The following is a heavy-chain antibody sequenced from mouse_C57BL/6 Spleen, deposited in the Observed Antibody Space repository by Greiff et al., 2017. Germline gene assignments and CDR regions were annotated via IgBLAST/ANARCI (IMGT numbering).Heavy chain of an antibody. CDR3: ARDDTTVVAGFDY. V-gene: IGHV3-6*01. Sequence: EVQLKESGPGLVKPSQSLSLTCSVTGYSITSGYYWNWIRQFPGNKLEWMGYISYDGSNNYNPSLKNRISITRDTSKNQFFLKLNSVTTEDTATYYCARDDTTVVAGFDYWGQGTTLTVSS. CDR2: ISYDGSN. D-gene: IGHD1-1*01. CDR1: GYSITSGYY. J-gene: IGHJ2*01.